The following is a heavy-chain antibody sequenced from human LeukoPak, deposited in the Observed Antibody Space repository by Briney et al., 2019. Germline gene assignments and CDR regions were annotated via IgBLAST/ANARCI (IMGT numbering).Heavy chain of an antibody. D-gene: IGHD3-16*01. CDR1: GHSFNAYY. V-gene: IGHV1-2*06. Sequence: ASVKVSCKASGHSFNAYYIHWVRQAPGQGLQWMGRIDPNSGDTKYTQKFQGRVSMTRDTSISTAYMELSRLTSDDTAVYYCATFTAPRNAFDLRGQGTMVTVSS. CDR2: IDPNSGDT. J-gene: IGHJ3*01. CDR3: ATFTAPRNAFDL.